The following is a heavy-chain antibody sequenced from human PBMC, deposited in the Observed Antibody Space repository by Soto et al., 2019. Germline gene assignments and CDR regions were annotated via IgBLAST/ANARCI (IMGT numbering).Heavy chain of an antibody. Sequence: GGSLRLSCAASGFTFSDYYMSWILQAPGKGLEWVSYISSSGSTIYYADSVKGRFTISRDNAKNSLYLQMNSLRAEDTAVYYCARDHIVATHFEYWGQGTLVTVSS. CDR3: ARDHIVATHFEY. CDR1: GFTFSDYY. V-gene: IGHV3-11*01. CDR2: ISSSGSTI. D-gene: IGHD5-12*01. J-gene: IGHJ4*02.